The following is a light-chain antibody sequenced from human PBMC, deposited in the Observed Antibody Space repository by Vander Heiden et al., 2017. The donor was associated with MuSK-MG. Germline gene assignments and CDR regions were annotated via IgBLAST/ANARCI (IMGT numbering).Light chain of an antibody. CDR1: SSNIGSNT. CDR2: SNN. V-gene: IGLV1-44*01. CDR3: AAWDDSLNGYV. J-gene: IGLJ1*01. Sequence: QSVLTQPPSASGTPGQRVTISCSGSSSNIGSNTVTWYQQLPGTAPNLLIYSNNQRPSGVPDRFSGSKSGTSASLAISGLQSEDEADYYCAAWDDSLNGYVFGTGTKVTVL.